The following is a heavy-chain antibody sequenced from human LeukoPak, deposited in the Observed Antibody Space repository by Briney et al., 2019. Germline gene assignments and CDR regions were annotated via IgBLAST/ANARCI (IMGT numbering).Heavy chain of an antibody. J-gene: IGHJ6*03. CDR3: ARDLQVYYYYMDV. Sequence: GGSLRLSCAASGFSFDDYGMSWVRQGPGKGLEWVSGINWSGGSTLYADSVKGRFTISRDNAKNSLYLQMNSLRAEDTAVYYCARDLQVYYYYMDVWGKGTTVTISS. CDR1: GFSFDDYG. D-gene: IGHD4-11*01. V-gene: IGHV3-20*04. CDR2: INWSGGST.